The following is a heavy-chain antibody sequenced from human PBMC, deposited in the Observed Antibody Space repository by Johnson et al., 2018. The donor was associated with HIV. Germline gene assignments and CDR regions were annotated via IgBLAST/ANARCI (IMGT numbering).Heavy chain of an antibody. Sequence: QVQLVESGGGVVQPGGSLRLSCAASGFTLSTYTMHWVRQTPGRGLEWVAVISYDGSDKYYAESVKGRFTISRDTSKSTLYLQMNSLRPEDTAVYYCARGRKELGAVDGLDTDAFDTWGHGTMVTVSS. D-gene: IGHD3-10*01. CDR1: GFTLSTYT. CDR2: ISYDGSDK. CDR3: ARGRKELGAVDGLDTDAFDT. J-gene: IGHJ3*02. V-gene: IGHV3-30*04.